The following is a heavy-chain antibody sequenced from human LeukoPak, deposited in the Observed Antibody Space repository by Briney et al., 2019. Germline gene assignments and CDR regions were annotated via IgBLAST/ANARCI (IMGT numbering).Heavy chain of an antibody. CDR1: GVNLTDYW. Sequence: GGSLRLSCAASGVNLTDYWMSWVRQAPGKGLEWVSVIYTSGTTSYTDSVRGRFAISRDSSTNTVYFQMNSLRDEDTAVYYCARNGGGLGLWGQGTLVTVSS. CDR3: ARNGGGLGL. V-gene: IGHV3-66*01. D-gene: IGHD2-8*01. J-gene: IGHJ4*02. CDR2: IYTSGTT.